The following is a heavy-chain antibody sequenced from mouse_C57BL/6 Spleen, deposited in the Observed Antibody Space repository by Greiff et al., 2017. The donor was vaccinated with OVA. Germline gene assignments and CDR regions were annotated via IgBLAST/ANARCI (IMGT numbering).Heavy chain of an antibody. CDR1: GYTFTSYW. CDR3: ARGGYDYPWLAY. CDR2: IDPSDSET. D-gene: IGHD2-4*01. Sequence: QVQLQQPGAELVRPGSSVKLSCKASGYTFTSYWMQWVKQRPIQGLEWIGNIDPSDSETHYNQKFKDKATLTVDKSSSTAYMQLSSLTSEDSAVYYCARGGYDYPWLAYWGQGTLVTVSA. J-gene: IGHJ3*01. V-gene: IGHV1-52*01.